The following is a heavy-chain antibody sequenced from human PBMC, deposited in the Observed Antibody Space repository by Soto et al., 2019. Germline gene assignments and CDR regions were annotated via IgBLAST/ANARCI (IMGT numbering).Heavy chain of an antibody. J-gene: IGHJ6*02. Sequence: SVKVSCKASGGTFSSYAISWVRQAPGQGLEWMGGIIPIFGTANYAQKFQGRVTITADKSTSTAYMELSSLRSEDTAVYYCAGKGYCSSTSCYRPPRGTYYYGMDVWGQGTTVTVSS. D-gene: IGHD2-2*01. CDR1: GGTFSSYA. CDR3: AGKGYCSSTSCYRPPRGTYYYGMDV. V-gene: IGHV1-69*06. CDR2: IIPIFGTA.